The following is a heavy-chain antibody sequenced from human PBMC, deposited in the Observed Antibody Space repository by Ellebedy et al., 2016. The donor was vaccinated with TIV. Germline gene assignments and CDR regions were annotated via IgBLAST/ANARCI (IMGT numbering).Heavy chain of an antibody. V-gene: IGHV3-7*01. Sequence: GESLKISCAASGFTFSSYWMTWVRQAPGKGLEWVANINQDGSEKFYVDSVNGRFTVSRDNAKNSLYLQMNSLGADDTAVYYCATDGSYGDYRSPAHAFEIWGQGTMVTVSS. CDR3: ATDGSYGDYRSPAHAFEI. CDR1: GFTFSSYW. D-gene: IGHD4-17*01. CDR2: INQDGSEK. J-gene: IGHJ3*02.